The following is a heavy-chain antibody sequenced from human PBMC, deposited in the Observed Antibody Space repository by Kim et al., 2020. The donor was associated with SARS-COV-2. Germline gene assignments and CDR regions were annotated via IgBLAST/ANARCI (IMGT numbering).Heavy chain of an antibody. J-gene: IGHJ4*02. Sequence: SVKVSCKASGGSFSSYAISWVRQAPGLGLEWMGGIVPIFGTANYAQKFHGRVTITADESTSTAYMELISLTSEDTAVYYCARGDRGAGRGDCFDYWGQGTLVTASS. CDR3: ARGDRGAGRGDCFDY. CDR2: IVPIFGTA. D-gene: IGHD3-10*01. CDR1: GGSFSSYA. V-gene: IGHV1-69*13.